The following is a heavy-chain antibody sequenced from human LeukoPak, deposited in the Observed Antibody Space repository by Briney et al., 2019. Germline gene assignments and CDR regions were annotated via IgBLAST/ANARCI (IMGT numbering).Heavy chain of an antibody. D-gene: IGHD6-13*01. CDR2: ISSSSNT. J-gene: IGHJ4*02. V-gene: IGHV3-23*01. Sequence: PGGSLRLSCAASGFTFSRSAMTWVRQTPGKGLDWVSSISSSSNTYYADSVRGRFTISRDNSKNMLYLQMNSLRAEDTAVYYCVKGRISEDGLDFWGQGTLVTVSS. CDR1: GFTFSRSA. CDR3: VKGRISEDGLDF.